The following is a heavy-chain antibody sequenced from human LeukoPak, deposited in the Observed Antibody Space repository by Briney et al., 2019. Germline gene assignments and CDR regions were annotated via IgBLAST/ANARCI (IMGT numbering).Heavy chain of an antibody. V-gene: IGHV1-18*01. CDR2: ISAYNGNT. J-gene: IGHJ3*02. Sequence: ASVKVSCKASGYTFTSYGISWVRQAPGQGLEWMGWISAYNGNTNYAQKLQGRVTMTTDTSTSTAYMELRSLRSDDTAVYYCARVFEYSSSSGAFDIWGQGTMVTASS. CDR1: GYTFTSYG. CDR3: ARVFEYSSSSGAFDI. D-gene: IGHD6-6*01.